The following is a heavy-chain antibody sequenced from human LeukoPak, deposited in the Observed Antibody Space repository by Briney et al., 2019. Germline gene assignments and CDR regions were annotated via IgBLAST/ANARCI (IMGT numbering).Heavy chain of an antibody. CDR1: GGSFSGYY. CDR3: ARRGIGYGSGSLWAFDY. CDR2: INHSGST. D-gene: IGHD3-10*01. Sequence: SETLSLTCAVYGGSFSGYYWSWIRQPPGKGLEWIGEINHSGSTNYNPSLKTRVTISVDTSKNQFSLKLSSVTAADTAVYYCARRGIGYGSGSLWAFDYWGQGTLVTVSS. V-gene: IGHV4-34*01. J-gene: IGHJ4*02.